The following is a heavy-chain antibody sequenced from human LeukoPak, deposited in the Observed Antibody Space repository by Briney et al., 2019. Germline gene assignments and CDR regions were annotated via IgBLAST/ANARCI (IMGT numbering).Heavy chain of an antibody. J-gene: IGHJ4*02. V-gene: IGHV3-30*18. D-gene: IGHD3-22*01. CDR1: GFTFSRFG. Sequence: PGGSLRLSCAASGFTFSRFGIPWVRQAPGKGLEWVAVISYDGSNKYCADSVKGRFTISRDNSKNTLYLQMNSLRAEDTAVYYCAKDHDSSGYEPYYFDYWGQGTLVTVSS. CDR3: AKDHDSSGYEPYYFDY. CDR2: ISYDGSNK.